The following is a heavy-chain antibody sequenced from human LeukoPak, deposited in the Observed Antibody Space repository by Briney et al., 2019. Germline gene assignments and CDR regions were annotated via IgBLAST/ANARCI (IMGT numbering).Heavy chain of an antibody. J-gene: IGHJ4*02. CDR3: TYYYDSSGYYGGGDY. V-gene: IGHV1-69*04. CDR1: GYTFTSYD. Sequence: SVKVSCKASGYTFTSYDISWVRQAPGQGLEWMGRIIPILGIANYAQKFQGRVTITADKSTSTAYMELSSLRSEDTAVYYCTYYYDSSGYYGGGDYWGQGTLVTVSS. CDR2: IIPILGIA. D-gene: IGHD3-22*01.